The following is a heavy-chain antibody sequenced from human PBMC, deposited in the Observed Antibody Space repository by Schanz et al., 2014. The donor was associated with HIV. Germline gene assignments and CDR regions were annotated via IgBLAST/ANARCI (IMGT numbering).Heavy chain of an antibody. D-gene: IGHD1-1*01. J-gene: IGHJ6*02. V-gene: IGHV3-21*01. Sequence: EVQLVESGGGVVQPGRSLRLSCAAFGLTFDDYAMHWVRQVPGKGLEWVSSISTSGYIYYADSVKGRFSISRDSAKNALYLQMNSLRGDDTAVYYCARRDTGTLYYYYHYGMDVWGQGTTVTVSS. CDR2: ISTSGYI. CDR1: GLTFDDYA. CDR3: ARRDTGTLYYYYHYGMDV.